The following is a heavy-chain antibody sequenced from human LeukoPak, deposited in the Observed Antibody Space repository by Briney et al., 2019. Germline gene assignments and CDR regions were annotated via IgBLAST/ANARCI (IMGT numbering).Heavy chain of an antibody. D-gene: IGHD3-10*01. V-gene: IGHV3-48*03. CDR2: ISSSGSTI. CDR3: ARGPYASGTYGRRGWVHYMDV. CDR1: RFTFSSYE. J-gene: IGHJ6*03. Sequence: PGGSLRLSCAASRFTFSSYEMNWVRQAPGKGLEWVSYISSSGSTIYYADSVKGRFTISRDNAKNSLYLQMNSLRAEDTAVYYCARGPYASGTYGRRGWVHYMDVWGKGTTVTISS.